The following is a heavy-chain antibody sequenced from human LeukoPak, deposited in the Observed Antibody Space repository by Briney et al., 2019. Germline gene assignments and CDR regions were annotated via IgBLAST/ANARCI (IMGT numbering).Heavy chain of an antibody. D-gene: IGHD3-22*01. J-gene: IGHJ6*03. CDR3: ARDATDYYDSSGYYQLNYYYYMDV. CDR1: GYTFTFYY. CDR2: INPNSGGT. Sequence: ASVTVSFKASGYTFTFYYMHWVRQAPGQGLEWMGWINPNSGGTNYAQKFQGRVTMTRDTSISTAYMELSRLRSDDTAVYYCARDATDYYDSSGYYQLNYYYYMDVWGKGTTVTVSS. V-gene: IGHV1-2*02.